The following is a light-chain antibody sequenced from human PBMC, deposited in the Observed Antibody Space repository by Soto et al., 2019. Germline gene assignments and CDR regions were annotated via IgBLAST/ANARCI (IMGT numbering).Light chain of an antibody. CDR2: DAS. CDR1: QSVTGSY. CDR3: QQYGSSPPWT. Sequence: EIVLTQSPATLSLSPCERAALSCRASQSVTGSYLACYQQKPGQPPRLLISDASNSATGVTARFSGSGSGTDFIPTISRLEPEDFAVYYCQQYGSSPPWTFGQGTKVDIK. V-gene: IGKV3D-20*01. J-gene: IGKJ1*01.